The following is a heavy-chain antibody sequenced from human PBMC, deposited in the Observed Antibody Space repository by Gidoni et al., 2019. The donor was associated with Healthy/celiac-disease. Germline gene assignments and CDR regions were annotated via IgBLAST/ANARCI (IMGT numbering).Heavy chain of an antibody. CDR3: AKAGDYGDYGANL. CDR2: ISWNSGSI. J-gene: IGHJ5*02. V-gene: IGHV3-9*01. D-gene: IGHD4-17*01. CDR1: GLTFDDYA. Sequence: EVQLVESGGGLVQPGRSLRLSCAASGLTFDDYAMHWVRQAPGKGLEWVSGISWNSGSIGYADSVKGRFTISRDNAKNSLYLQMNSLRAEDTALYYCAKAGDYGDYGANLWGQGTLVTVSS.